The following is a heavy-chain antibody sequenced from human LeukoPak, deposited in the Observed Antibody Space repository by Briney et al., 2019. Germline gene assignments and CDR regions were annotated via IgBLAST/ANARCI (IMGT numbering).Heavy chain of an antibody. D-gene: IGHD3-22*01. CDR2: IYHSGST. V-gene: IGHV4-4*02. J-gene: IGHJ3*02. CDR3: ARACYDSSGYPDAFDI. CDR1: GGSISSSNW. Sequence: NSSGTLSLTCAVSGGSISSSNWWSWVRQPPGKGLEWIGEIYHSGSTNYNPSLKSRVTISVDKSKNQFSLKLSSVTAADTAVYYCARACYDSSGYPDAFDIWGQGTMVTVSS.